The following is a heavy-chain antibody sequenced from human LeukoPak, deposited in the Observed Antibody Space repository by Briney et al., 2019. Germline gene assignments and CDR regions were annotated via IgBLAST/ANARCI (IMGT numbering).Heavy chain of an antibody. V-gene: IGHV3-23*01. CDR3: AKEREATAMQGSFDP. D-gene: IGHD2-2*01. CDR1: GITFSTYA. CDR2: ISVSGEST. Sequence: PGGSLRLSYAASGITFSTYAMTWVRQAPAKGLEWVSTISVSGESTYYADSVRGRFTVSRDNSKNTLYLQMNSPRPEDTAVYYCAKEREATAMQGSFDPWGQGTLVTVSS. J-gene: IGHJ5*02.